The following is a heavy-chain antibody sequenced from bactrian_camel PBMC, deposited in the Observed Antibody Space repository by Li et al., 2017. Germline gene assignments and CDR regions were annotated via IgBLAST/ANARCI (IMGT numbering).Heavy chain of an antibody. D-gene: IGHD3*01. CDR1: GDTDSNYC. CDR2: IAPATGTT. J-gene: IGHJ4*01. CDR3: AARQCTYWSQKGEFNH. V-gene: IGHV3S1*01. Sequence: HVQLVESGGGSVQAGGSLRLSCTASGDTDSNYCMAWVRQAPGKEREGVAAIAPATGTTYYADSVKGRFAISKDNAKNTLYLQMNSLKPEDTAMYYCAARQCTYWSQKGEFNHWGQGTQVTVS.